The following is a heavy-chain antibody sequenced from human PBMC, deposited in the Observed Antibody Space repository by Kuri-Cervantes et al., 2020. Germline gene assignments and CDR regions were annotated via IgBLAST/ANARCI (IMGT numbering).Heavy chain of an antibody. J-gene: IGHJ4*02. CDR3: ARGLGYSSSWYFDY. D-gene: IGHD6-13*01. V-gene: IGHV4-34*01. CDR1: GGSFSGYY. Sequence: SQTLSLTCAVYGGSFSGYYWSWIRQPPGKGLEWIGEINHSGSTNYNPSLKSRVTISVDTSKNQFSLKLSSVTAADTAVYYCARGLGYSSSWYFDYWGQGTLVTVSS. CDR2: INHSGST.